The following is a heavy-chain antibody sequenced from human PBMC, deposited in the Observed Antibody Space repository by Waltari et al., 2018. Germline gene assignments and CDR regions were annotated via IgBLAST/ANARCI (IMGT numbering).Heavy chain of an antibody. CDR3: ARGGGVAALPDY. CDR2: IYHSGST. V-gene: IGHV4-38-2*01. J-gene: IGHJ4*02. CDR1: GYSISSGYY. D-gene: IGHD6-13*01. Sequence: QVQLQESGPGLVKPSETLSLTCAVSGYSISSGYYWGWIRQPPGKGLEWIGSIYHSGSTYYNPSLKSRVTISVDTSKNQFSLKRSSVTAADTAVYYCARGGGVAALPDYWGQGTLVTVSS.